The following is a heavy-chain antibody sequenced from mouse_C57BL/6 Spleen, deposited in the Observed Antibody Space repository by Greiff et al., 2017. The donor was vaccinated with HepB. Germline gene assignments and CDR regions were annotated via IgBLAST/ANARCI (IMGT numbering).Heavy chain of an antibody. V-gene: IGHV1-69*01. J-gene: IGHJ3*01. CDR2: IDPSDSYT. D-gene: IGHD2-5*01. Sequence: QVQLQQPGAELVMPGASVKLSCKASGYTFTSYWMHWVKQRPGQGLEWIGEIDPSDSYTNYNQKFKGKSTLTVDKSSSTAYMQLSSLTSEDSAVYYCASYSNYWFAYWGQGTLVTVSA. CDR1: GYTFTSYW. CDR3: ASYSNYWFAY.